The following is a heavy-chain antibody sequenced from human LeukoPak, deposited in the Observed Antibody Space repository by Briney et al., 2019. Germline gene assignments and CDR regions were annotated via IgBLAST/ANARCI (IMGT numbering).Heavy chain of an antibody. CDR3: ARGIVVVPAAEYYFDY. D-gene: IGHD2-2*01. CDR2: IYSGGST. V-gene: IGHV3-53*01. Sequence: GGSLRLSCAASGFTVSSNYMSWVRQDPGKGLEWVSVIYSGGSTYYADSVKGRFTISRDNSKNTLYLQMNSLRAEDTAVYYCARGIVVVPAAEYYFDYWGQGTLVTVSS. J-gene: IGHJ4*02. CDR1: GFTVSSNY.